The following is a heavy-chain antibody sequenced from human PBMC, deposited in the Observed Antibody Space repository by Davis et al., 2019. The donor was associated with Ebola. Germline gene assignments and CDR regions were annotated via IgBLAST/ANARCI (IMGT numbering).Heavy chain of an antibody. Sequence: MPSETLSLTCTVSGGSISTLNHYWGWIRQPPGKGLEWIGSIYYSGTTFYNPSLKSRVNISLDTSKNQFSLRLISVTAADTAVYYCVCLGFCSGGDCYLIDYWGQGDLVTVSS. CDR2: IYYSGTT. V-gene: IGHV4-39*01. CDR3: VCLGFCSGGDCYLIDY. J-gene: IGHJ4*02. CDR1: GGSISTLNHY. D-gene: IGHD2-15*01.